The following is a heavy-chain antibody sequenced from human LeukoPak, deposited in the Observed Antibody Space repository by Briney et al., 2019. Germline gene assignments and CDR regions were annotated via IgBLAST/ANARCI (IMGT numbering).Heavy chain of an antibody. D-gene: IGHD6-13*01. Sequence: GGSLRLSCAASGFSVSTNYMSWVRQAPGKGPEWVSFIYSGGSTYYADSVKGRFTISRDNSKNTLYLQMNSLRAEDSAVYYCARDLYSSSRNNFDYWGQGTLVTVSS. V-gene: IGHV3-53*01. J-gene: IGHJ4*02. CDR3: ARDLYSSSRNNFDY. CDR2: IYSGGST. CDR1: GFSVSTNY.